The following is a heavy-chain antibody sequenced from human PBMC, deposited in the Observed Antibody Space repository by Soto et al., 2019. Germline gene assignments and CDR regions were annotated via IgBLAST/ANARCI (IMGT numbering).Heavy chain of an antibody. Sequence: SETLSLTCAVSGGSISSGGYSWSWIRQPPGKGLEWIGYIYHSGSTYYNPSLKSRVTISVDRSKNQFSLKLSSVTAADTAVYYCASAGSSMIVGWFEPWGQGTLVTVSS. CDR1: GGSISSGGYS. CDR2: IYHSGST. V-gene: IGHV4-30-2*01. D-gene: IGHD3-22*01. CDR3: ASAGSSMIVGWFEP. J-gene: IGHJ5*02.